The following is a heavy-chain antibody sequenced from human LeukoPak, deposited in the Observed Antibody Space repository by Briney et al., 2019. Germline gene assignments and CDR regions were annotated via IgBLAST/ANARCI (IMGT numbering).Heavy chain of an antibody. D-gene: IGHD6-19*01. V-gene: IGHV3-23*01. CDR1: GFTFSSYA. J-gene: IGHJ3*02. CDR3: ARFDSSGWMNAFDI. CDR2: ISGSDGTT. Sequence: GGSLRLSCAASGFTFSSYAMTWVRQAPGKGLEWVSAISGSDGTTYYADSVKGRFTISRDNSKNTLYLQMNSLRAEDTAVYYCARFDSSGWMNAFDIWGQGTMVTVSS.